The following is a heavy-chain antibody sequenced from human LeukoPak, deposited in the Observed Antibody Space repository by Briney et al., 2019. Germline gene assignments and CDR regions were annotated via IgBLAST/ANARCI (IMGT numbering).Heavy chain of an antibody. J-gene: IGHJ4*02. V-gene: IGHV4-39*01. CDR1: GGSISSGSYH. D-gene: IGHD6-13*01. CDR3: ARGSYISSTWYYFDY. Sequence: KPSETLSLTCTVYGGSISSGSYHWGWIRQPPGKGLEWIGNVYYTGSTYYNPSLKSRVTITSKNQFSLKLISVTAADTAVYYCARGSYISSTWYYFDYWGQGTLVTVSS. CDR2: VYYTGST.